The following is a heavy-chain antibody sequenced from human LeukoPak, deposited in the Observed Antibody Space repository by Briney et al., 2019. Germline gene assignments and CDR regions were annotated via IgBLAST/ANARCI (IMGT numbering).Heavy chain of an antibody. V-gene: IGHV3-23*01. CDR1: GFTFSDNA. CDR3: ARDGTYGDDFDY. Sequence: GGSLRLSCAASGFTFSDNAMSWVRQAPGKGLDWVSSVTASGSNTYYADSVKGRFTISRDNSKNTLYLQMNSLRAEDTAVYYCARDGTYGDDFDYWGQGTLVTVSS. J-gene: IGHJ4*02. D-gene: IGHD4-17*01. CDR2: VTASGSNT.